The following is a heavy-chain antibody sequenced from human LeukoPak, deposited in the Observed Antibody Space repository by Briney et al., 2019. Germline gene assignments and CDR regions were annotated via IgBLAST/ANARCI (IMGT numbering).Heavy chain of an antibody. CDR2: IIPILGIT. CDR1: GGTFSSYA. V-gene: IGHV1-69*04. Sequence: SVKVSCKASGGTFSSYAISWVRQAPGQGLEWMGRIIPILGITNYAQKFQGRVTITADKSTSTAYMELSSLRSEDTAVYYCARVVGATDADYWGQGTLVTVSS. D-gene: IGHD1-26*01. CDR3: ARVVGATDADY. J-gene: IGHJ4*02.